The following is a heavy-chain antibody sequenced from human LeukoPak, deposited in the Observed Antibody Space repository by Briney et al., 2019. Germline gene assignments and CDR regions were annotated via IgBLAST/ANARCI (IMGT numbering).Heavy chain of an antibody. Sequence: ASVKVSCKAAGYTFTSYGISWVRQAPGQGLEWMGWISAYNGNTNYAQKLQGRVTMTTDTSTSTAYMELRSLRSDDTAVYYCARGPSTKYQLLSDYWGQGTLVTVSS. CDR3: ARGPSTKYQLLSDY. J-gene: IGHJ4*02. D-gene: IGHD2-2*01. V-gene: IGHV1-18*04. CDR2: ISAYNGNT. CDR1: GYTFTSYG.